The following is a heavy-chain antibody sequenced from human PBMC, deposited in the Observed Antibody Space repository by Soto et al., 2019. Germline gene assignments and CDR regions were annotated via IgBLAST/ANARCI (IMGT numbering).Heavy chain of an antibody. CDR1: GGTFSTYT. V-gene: IGHV1-69*08. CDR2: IIPIIGII. Sequence: QVQLVQSGAEVKKPGSSVKVSCKASGGTFSTYTITWVRQAPGQGLEWMGRIIPIIGIINYAQKFQGRVTITAEKFTGTAYVELTRLRSDDTAVYYCAGDPDSHYNDSHASSYPWGQGTLVTVSS. D-gene: IGHD3-22*01. CDR3: AGDPDSHYNDSHASSYP. J-gene: IGHJ5*02.